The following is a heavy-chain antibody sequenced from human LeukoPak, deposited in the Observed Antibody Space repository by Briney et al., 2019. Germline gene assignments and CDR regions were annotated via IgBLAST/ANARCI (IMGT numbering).Heavy chain of an antibody. V-gene: IGHV4-31*03. CDR3: ARTTIFGVVMN. J-gene: IGHJ4*02. D-gene: IGHD3-3*01. CDR2: IYYSGST. CDR1: GGSISSGGYY. Sequence: PSETLSLTCTVSGGSISSGGYYWSWIRQQPGKGLEWIGYIYYSGSTYYNPSLKSRVTISVDTSKNQFSLKLSSVTAADTAVYYCARTTIFGVVMNWGQGTLVTVSS.